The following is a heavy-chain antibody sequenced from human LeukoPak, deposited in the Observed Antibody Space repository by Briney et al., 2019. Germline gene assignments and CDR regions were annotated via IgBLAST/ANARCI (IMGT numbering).Heavy chain of an antibody. Sequence: PGGSLRLSCAASGFSFSTYAMSWVRQAPGKGLEWVSGISGSGGSTYYADSVKGRFTISRDNSKNTLYLQMNSLRAEDTAVYYCAGGSYPPNWYFDLWGRGTLVTVSS. J-gene: IGHJ2*01. CDR3: AGGSYPPNWYFDL. CDR1: GFSFSTYA. V-gene: IGHV3-23*01. D-gene: IGHD1-26*01. CDR2: ISGSGGST.